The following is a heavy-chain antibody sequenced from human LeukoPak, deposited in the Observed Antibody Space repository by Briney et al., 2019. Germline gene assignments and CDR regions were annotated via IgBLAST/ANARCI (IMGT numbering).Heavy chain of an antibody. D-gene: IGHD3-16*02. CDR2: IYSGGST. CDR1: GFTVSSNY. V-gene: IGHV3-66*01. Sequence: GGSLRLSCAASGFTVSSNYMSWVRQAPGKGLEWVSVIYSGGSTYYADSVKGRFTISRDNSKNTLYLQTNSLRAEDTAVYYCARDRYDYVWGSYRYTFDYWGQGTLVTVSS. CDR3: ARDRYDYVWGSYRYTFDY. J-gene: IGHJ4*02.